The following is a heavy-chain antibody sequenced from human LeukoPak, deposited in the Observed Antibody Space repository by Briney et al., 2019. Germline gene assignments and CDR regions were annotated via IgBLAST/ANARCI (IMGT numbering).Heavy chain of an antibody. CDR3: AKDIQLST. Sequence: GGSLRLSCAASGFTFSSAAMTWVRHAPGKGLEWVSLIGSSGGSTYYADSVKGRFTISRDNSKNTLSLQMNSLRVEDTAIYYCAKDIQLSTWGLGTMVTVSS. D-gene: IGHD5-24*01. CDR2: IGSSGGST. CDR1: GFTFSSAA. V-gene: IGHV3-23*01. J-gene: IGHJ3*01.